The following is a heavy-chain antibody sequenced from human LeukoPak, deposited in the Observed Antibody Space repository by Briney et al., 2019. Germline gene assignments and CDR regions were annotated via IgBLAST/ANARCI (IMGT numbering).Heavy chain of an antibody. CDR2: IYSGSST. D-gene: IGHD5-24*01. V-gene: IGHV3-53*01. CDR3: ARSRDGHNYYYYGMDV. Sequence: AGGSLRLSCAASGFTVSSNYMSWVRQAPGKGLEWVSLIYSGSSTYYANSVKGRFTISRDNSKNTLYLQMNSLRAEDTAVYYCARSRDGHNYYYYGMDVWGQGTTVTVSS. CDR1: GFTVSSNY. J-gene: IGHJ6*02.